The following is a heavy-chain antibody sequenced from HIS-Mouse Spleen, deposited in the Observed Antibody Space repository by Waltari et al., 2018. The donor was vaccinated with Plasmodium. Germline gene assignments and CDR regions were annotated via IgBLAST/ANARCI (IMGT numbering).Heavy chain of an antibody. Sequence: EVQLLESGEGLVQPGGSLSLSCAASGFTFSSLARSGVRAAPGKGLEWVSAISGSGGSTYYADSVKGRFTISRDNSKNTLYLQMNSLRAEDTAGYYCAKSSKGTGDLWYYWGQGTLVTVSS. D-gene: IGHD7-27*01. V-gene: IGHV3-23*01. CDR1: GFTFSSLA. CDR3: AKSSKGTGDLWYY. J-gene: IGHJ4*02. CDR2: ISGSGGST.